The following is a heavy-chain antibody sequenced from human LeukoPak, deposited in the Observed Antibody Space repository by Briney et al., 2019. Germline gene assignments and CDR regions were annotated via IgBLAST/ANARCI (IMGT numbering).Heavy chain of an antibody. Sequence: PGGSLRLSCAASGFTFSTYWMTWVRQAPGKGLEWVANIKQDGSEKYYVDSVKGRFTISRDNAKSSLYLQMNSLRAEDTAMYYYARLRYYYDSSGYPAAFDIWGQGTMATVSS. CDR1: GFTFSTYW. J-gene: IGHJ3*02. V-gene: IGHV3-7*01. CDR3: ARLRYYYDSSGYPAAFDI. CDR2: IKQDGSEK. D-gene: IGHD3-22*01.